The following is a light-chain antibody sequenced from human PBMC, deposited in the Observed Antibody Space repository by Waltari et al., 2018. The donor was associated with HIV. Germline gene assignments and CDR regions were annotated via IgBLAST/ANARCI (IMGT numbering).Light chain of an antibody. CDR2: GVS. Sequence: VLTQSPGILSLSLGEKAILSCRASQSISYNYLAWYQQKTGQAPRLLMYGVSTRATGIPDRFRGSGSGTDFTLTISGLEPEDFAVYYCQQYASSSFTFGPGTKVEIK. CDR1: QSISYNY. V-gene: IGKV3-20*01. CDR3: QQYASSSFT. J-gene: IGKJ3*01.